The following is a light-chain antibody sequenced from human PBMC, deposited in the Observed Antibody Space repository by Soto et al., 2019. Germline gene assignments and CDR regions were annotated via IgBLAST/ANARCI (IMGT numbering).Light chain of an antibody. CDR3: SAHGGTNPYV. Sequence: QSALTQPPSASGSPGQSVAISCTGTASDIGGYPFVSWYQQHPGNAPKLLIYDDNRRPSGVPDRFSGSKSGNTATLTVSGLQAEDEADYYCSAHGGTNPYVFVTGTKVTVL. CDR1: ASDIGGYPF. V-gene: IGLV2-8*01. CDR2: DDN. J-gene: IGLJ1*01.